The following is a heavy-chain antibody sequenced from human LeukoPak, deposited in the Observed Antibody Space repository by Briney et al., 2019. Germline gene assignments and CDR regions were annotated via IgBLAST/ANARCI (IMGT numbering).Heavy chain of an antibody. D-gene: IGHD3-22*01. CDR1: GGSFSGYY. CDR2: INHSGST. V-gene: IGHV4-34*01. CDR3: ARGRQDVTMIVVVMTAVSYYLDV. Sequence: TSETLSLTCAVYGGSFSGYYWSWIRQPPGKGLEWIGEINHSGSTNYNPSLKSRVTISVDTSKNQFSLKLSSVTAADTAVYYCARGRQDVTMIVVVMTAVSYYLDVWGKGTTVTVS. J-gene: IGHJ6*03.